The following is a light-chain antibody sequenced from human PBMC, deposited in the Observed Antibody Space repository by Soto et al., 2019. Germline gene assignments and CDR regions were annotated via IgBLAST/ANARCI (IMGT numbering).Light chain of an antibody. Sequence: DLQLTQSPSFLSASVGDRVTITCRASQGISSYLAWYQQKPGKAPKLLIYAASTLQSGVPSRFSGSGSGTEFTLTISSLQPEDFATYYCQQLNSFSYTFGGGTKVEIK. CDR2: AAS. V-gene: IGKV1-9*01. CDR3: QQLNSFSYT. J-gene: IGKJ4*01. CDR1: QGISSY.